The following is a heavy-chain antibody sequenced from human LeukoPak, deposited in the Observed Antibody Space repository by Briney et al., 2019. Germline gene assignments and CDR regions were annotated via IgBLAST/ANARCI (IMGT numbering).Heavy chain of an antibody. CDR2: ISGSGGST. J-gene: IGHJ4*02. V-gene: IGHV3-23*01. CDR1: GFTFSSYA. Sequence: QAGGSLRLPCAASGFTFSSYAMSWVRQAPGKGLEWVSGISGSGGSTYYADSVKGRFTISRDNSKNTLYLQMNSLRAEDTAVYYCAKSPSSGYYFDYWGQGTLVTVSS. CDR3: AKSPSSGYYFDY. D-gene: IGHD3-22*01.